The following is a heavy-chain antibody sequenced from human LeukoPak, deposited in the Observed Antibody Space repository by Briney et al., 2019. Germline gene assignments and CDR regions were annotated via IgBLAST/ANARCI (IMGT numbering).Heavy chain of an antibody. D-gene: IGHD5-18*01. CDR2: IKQDGSEK. CDR3: SCENTAVPGGDN. CDR1: GFTFSNYW. Sequence: GGSLRLSCVGSGFTFSNYWMSWVRQAPGKGLEWVANIKQDGSEKYYVDSVKGRFTVSRDNAKTSVYLQVNSLRVEDTAVYYCSCENTAVPGGDNWGQGTLVTVSS. J-gene: IGHJ4*02. V-gene: IGHV3-7*01.